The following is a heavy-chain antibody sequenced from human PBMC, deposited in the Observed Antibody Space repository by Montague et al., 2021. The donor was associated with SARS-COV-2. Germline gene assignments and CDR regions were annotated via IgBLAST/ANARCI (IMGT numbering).Heavy chain of an antibody. CDR1: GGTFSAHS. J-gene: IGHJ4*02. V-gene: IGHV4-34*01. CDR2: INHRGST. D-gene: IGHD3-3*01. Sequence: SETLSLTCAVYGGTFSAHSWSWVCQSPGKGLEWIGEINHRGSTTYMSSLKSRVTMSVDTSKNQFSLKLSSVTAADTAIYYCARGGLAGGNYDIWSFSYTNPLDYWGQGTLVTDSS. CDR3: ARGGLAGGNYDIWSFSYTNPLDY.